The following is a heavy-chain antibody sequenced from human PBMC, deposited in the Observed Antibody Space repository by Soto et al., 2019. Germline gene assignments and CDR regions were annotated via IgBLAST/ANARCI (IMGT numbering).Heavy chain of an antibody. V-gene: IGHV3-30-3*01. CDR3: ARDLVFYCSSSSCFDY. Sequence: GGSLRLSCAASGFTFSSYALHWVRQAPGKGLEWVAVISGDGSDKYYADSVKGRFTISRDRSKSSLYLQMNSLRAEDTAVYYCARDLVFYCSSSSCFDYWGQGTLVTVSS. CDR2: ISGDGSDK. D-gene: IGHD2-15*01. J-gene: IGHJ4*02. CDR1: GFTFSSYA.